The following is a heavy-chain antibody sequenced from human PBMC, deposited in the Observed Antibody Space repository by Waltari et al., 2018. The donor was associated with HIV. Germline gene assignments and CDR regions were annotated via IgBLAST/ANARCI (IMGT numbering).Heavy chain of an antibody. CDR3: ARDRQYYFDSSGYPDAFDI. J-gene: IGHJ3*02. CDR1: GFTFSSFG. V-gene: IGHV3-30*03. D-gene: IGHD3-22*01. CDR2: ISYDGKEK. Sequence: QVQLVESGGGEVQPGRSLRLACAASGFTFSSFGMHWVRQAPGKGLEWVALISYDGKEKYYADSVKGRFTFSRDNSKDTLYLQMNSLRAEDTAVYYCARDRQYYFDSSGYPDAFDIWGQGTLVTVSS.